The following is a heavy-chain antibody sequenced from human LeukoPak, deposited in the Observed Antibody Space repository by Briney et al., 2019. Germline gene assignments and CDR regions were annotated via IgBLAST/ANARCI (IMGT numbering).Heavy chain of an antibody. CDR2: IYYSGSI. CDR1: GDSISNYY. V-gene: IGHV4-59*08. J-gene: IGHJ4*02. Sequence: SETPSLTCTVSGDSISNYYWSWIRQPPGKGLEWIGYIYYSGSINYNPSLKSRVTISVDTSKNQLSLKVSSVTAADTAVYYCARHTKLGGDFNYWGQGTLVTVSS. CDR3: ARHTKLGGDFNY. D-gene: IGHD3-3*01.